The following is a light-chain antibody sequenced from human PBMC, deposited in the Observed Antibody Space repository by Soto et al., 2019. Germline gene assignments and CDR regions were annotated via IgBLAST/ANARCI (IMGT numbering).Light chain of an antibody. CDR2: EVY. V-gene: IGLV2-14*01. Sequence: QAVVTQPASVSGSPGQSITISCTGSSSDVGDNKYVSWYQQHPDKAPKLMIYEVYNRPSGISNRFFGSKSGNTASLTISGLQAEDEADYYCGSYTSSSTWVFGGGTKLTVL. CDR1: SSDVGDNKY. J-gene: IGLJ3*02. CDR3: GSYTSSSTWV.